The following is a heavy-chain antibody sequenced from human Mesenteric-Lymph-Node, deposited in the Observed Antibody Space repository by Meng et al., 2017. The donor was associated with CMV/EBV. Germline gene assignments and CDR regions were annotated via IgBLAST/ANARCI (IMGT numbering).Heavy chain of an antibody. CDR3: AKGSVAATGFDY. CDR2: ISYNENIK. CDR1: GFTFSSYA. J-gene: IGHJ4*02. V-gene: IGHV3-30-3*01. Sequence: GESLKISCAASGFTFSSYAMHWVRQAPGKGLEWVAVISYNENIKYYADSVKGRFTISRDNSKNTLYLQMNSLRAEDTAVYYCAKGSVAATGFDYWGQGTLVTVSS. D-gene: IGHD6-13*01.